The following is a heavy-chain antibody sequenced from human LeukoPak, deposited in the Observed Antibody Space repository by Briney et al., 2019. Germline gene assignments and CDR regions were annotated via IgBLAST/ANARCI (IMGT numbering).Heavy chain of an antibody. D-gene: IGHD1-7*01. Sequence: GGSLRLSCAASGFTFSDYYMSWIRQAQGKWLEWVSYISSSGSTIYYADSVKGRFTISGDNAKNSLYLQMNSLRAEDTAVYYCARNRGNWNYAEIDYWGQGTLVTVSS. CDR1: GFTFSDYY. V-gene: IGHV3-11*04. J-gene: IGHJ4*02. CDR2: ISSSGSTI. CDR3: ARNRGNWNYAEIDY.